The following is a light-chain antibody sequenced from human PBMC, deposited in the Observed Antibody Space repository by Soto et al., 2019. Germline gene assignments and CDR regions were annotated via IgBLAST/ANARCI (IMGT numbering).Light chain of an antibody. CDR1: QSISSW. J-gene: IGKJ1*01. Sequence: DIQMTQSPSTLSASVGDRVTITCRASQSISSWLAWYQQKPGKAPKLLIYAASNLQSGVPSRFSASGSGTDFTLTLNSLQPEDFATYYCQQGYSNPRTFGQGTKVGSK. CDR3: QQGYSNPRT. V-gene: IGKV1-39*01. CDR2: AAS.